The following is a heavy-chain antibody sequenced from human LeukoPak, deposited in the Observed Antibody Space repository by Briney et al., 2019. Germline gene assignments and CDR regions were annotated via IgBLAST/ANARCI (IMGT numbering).Heavy chain of an antibody. CDR1: GFTFSSYG. V-gene: IGHV3-23*01. Sequence: GGSLRLSCAASGFTFSSYGMSWVRQAPGKGLEWVSAISGSGGSTYYADSVKGRFTISRDNSKNTLYLQMNSLRAEDTAVYYCARPRGRRLYYFDYWGQGTLVTASS. J-gene: IGHJ4*02. CDR2: ISGSGGST. CDR3: ARPRGRRLYYFDY. D-gene: IGHD6-25*01.